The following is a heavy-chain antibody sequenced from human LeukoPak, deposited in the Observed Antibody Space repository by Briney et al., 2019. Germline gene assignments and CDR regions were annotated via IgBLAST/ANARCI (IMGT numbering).Heavy chain of an antibody. CDR1: GYTFTSYD. V-gene: IGHV1-8*03. CDR3: ARSYYDFWSGSLNWFDP. Sequence: ASVKVSXKASGYTFTSYDINWVRQATGQGLEWMGWMNPNSGNTGYAQKFQGRVTITRNTSISTAYMELSSLRSEDTAVYYCARSYYDFWSGSLNWFDPWGQGTLVTVSS. D-gene: IGHD3-3*01. J-gene: IGHJ5*02. CDR2: MNPNSGNT.